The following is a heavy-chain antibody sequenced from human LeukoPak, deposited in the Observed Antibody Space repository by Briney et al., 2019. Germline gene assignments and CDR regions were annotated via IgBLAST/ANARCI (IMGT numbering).Heavy chain of an antibody. CDR3: ARDPGDTAMVFMDV. V-gene: IGHV1-69*13. J-gene: IGHJ6*02. Sequence: SMKVSCKASGGTFSSYAISWVRQAPGQGLEWMGGIIPIFGTANYAQKFQSRVTITADESTSTAYMELSSLRSEDTAVYYCARDPGDTAMVFMDVWGQGTTVTVSS. CDR1: GGTFSSYA. CDR2: IIPIFGTA. D-gene: IGHD5-18*01.